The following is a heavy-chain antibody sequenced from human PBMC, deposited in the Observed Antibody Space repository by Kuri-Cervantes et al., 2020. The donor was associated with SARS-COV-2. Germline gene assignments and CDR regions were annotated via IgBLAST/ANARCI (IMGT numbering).Heavy chain of an antibody. J-gene: IGHJ6*02. CDR2: INPNSGGI. V-gene: IGHV1-2*04. D-gene: IGHD3-10*01. CDR1: GYTFTGYY. Sequence: ASVKVSCKASGYTFTGYYMHWVRQAPGQGLEWMGWINPNSGGINYAQKFQGWVTMTRDTSISTAYMELSRLRSDDTAVYYCARGMVRGIIQNYYYAMDVWGQGTTVTVSS. CDR3: ARGMVRGIIQNYYYAMDV.